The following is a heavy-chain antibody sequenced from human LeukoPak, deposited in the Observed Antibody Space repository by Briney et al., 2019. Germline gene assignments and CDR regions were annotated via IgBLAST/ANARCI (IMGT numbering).Heavy chain of an antibody. D-gene: IGHD1-14*01. J-gene: IGHJ4*02. V-gene: IGHV3-21*01. CDR3: ATQARTVDY. Sequence: GGSLRLSCAASGFTFSSYEMNWVRQAPGKGLEWVSSISSSSSYIYYADSVKGRFTISRDNAKNSLYLQMNSLRAEDTAVYYCATQARTVDYWGQGTLVTVSS. CDR1: GFTFSSYE. CDR2: ISSSSSYI.